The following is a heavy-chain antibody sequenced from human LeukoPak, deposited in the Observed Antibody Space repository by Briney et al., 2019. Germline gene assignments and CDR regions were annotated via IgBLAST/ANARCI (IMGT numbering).Heavy chain of an antibody. Sequence: GSLRLSCAASGFTFSSYAMSWVRQAPGKGLEWVSAISGSGGSTYYADSVKGRFTISRDNSKNTLYLQMNSLRAEDTAVYYCAKDGGDSSSWYYFDYWGQGTLVTVSS. CDR2: ISGSGGST. V-gene: IGHV3-23*01. CDR1: GFTFSSYA. D-gene: IGHD6-13*01. CDR3: AKDGGDSSSWYYFDY. J-gene: IGHJ4*02.